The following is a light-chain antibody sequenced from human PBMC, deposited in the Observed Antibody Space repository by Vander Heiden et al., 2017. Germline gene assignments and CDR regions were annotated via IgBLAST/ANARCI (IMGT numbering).Light chain of an antibody. CDR1: SSNIGAGFG. Sequence: QPVLTQPPSVSAAPGQRFTISCTGTSSNIGAGFGVHWYQQLPGTAPKLLIYVNDNRPSGVPDRFSGSKSGTSASLAITGLQAEDEADYYCQSYDSSLGGFWVFGGGTKLTV. CDR2: VND. V-gene: IGLV1-40*01. CDR3: QSYDSSLGGFWV. J-gene: IGLJ3*02.